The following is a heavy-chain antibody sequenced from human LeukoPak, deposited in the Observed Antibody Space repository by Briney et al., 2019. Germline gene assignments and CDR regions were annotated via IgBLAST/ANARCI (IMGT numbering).Heavy chain of an antibody. CDR2: IYSGAST. CDR3: ARWEEAFDI. Sequence: GGSLRLSCAASGFTVSSNYMSWVRQAPGKGLEWVSVIYSGASTYYADSVEGRFTISRDNSKNTLYLQMNRLRAEDTAVYYCARWEEAFDIWGQGTMVIVSS. V-gene: IGHV3-53*01. CDR1: GFTVSSNY. D-gene: IGHD1-26*01. J-gene: IGHJ3*02.